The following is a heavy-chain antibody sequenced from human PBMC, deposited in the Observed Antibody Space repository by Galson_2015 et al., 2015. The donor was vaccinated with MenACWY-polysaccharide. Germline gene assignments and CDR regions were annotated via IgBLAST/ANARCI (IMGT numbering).Heavy chain of an antibody. CDR2: IYPGDSDI. Sequence: QSGAEVKKPGESLKISCKASGYSFTSYWIAWVRQMSGKGLEWMGTIYPGDSDIRYSPSLQGQVTISVDKSIGTAYLQWSSLKASDTAIYYCVRHQKYCSGGSCPPALFDYSGQGTLVTVSS. V-gene: IGHV5-51*01. J-gene: IGHJ4*02. D-gene: IGHD2-15*01. CDR3: VRHQKYCSGGSCPPALFDY. CDR1: GYSFTSYW.